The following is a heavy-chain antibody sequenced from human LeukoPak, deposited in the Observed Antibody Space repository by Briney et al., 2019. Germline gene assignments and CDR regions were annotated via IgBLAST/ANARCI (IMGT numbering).Heavy chain of an antibody. V-gene: IGHV3-30-3*01. Sequence: GGSLRLSCAASGFTFSSYAMHWVRKAPGKGLEWVAVISYDGSNKYYADSVKGRFTISRDNSKNTLYLQMNSLRAEDTAVYYCAREQQLVRDDAFDIWGKGTMVTVSS. J-gene: IGHJ3*02. CDR2: ISYDGSNK. D-gene: IGHD6-13*01. CDR1: GFTFSSYA. CDR3: AREQQLVRDDAFDI.